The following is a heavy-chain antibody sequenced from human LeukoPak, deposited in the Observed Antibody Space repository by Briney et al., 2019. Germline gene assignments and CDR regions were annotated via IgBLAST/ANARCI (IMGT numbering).Heavy chain of an antibody. J-gene: IGHJ4*02. CDR1: GFNVSSNY. V-gene: IGHV3-53*05. Sequence: GGSLRLSCAASGFNVSSNYMNWVRQAPGKGLEWVSILYHNGRTYYAESVKGRSTISRDDSKNTLYLQMNSLKAEDTAVYYCARSVWGYQLDYWGQGALVTVSS. D-gene: IGHD3-16*01. CDR2: LYHNGRT. CDR3: ARSVWGYQLDY.